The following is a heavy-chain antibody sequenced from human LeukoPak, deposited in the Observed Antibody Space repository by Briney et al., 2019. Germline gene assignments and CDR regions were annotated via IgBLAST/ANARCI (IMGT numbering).Heavy chain of an antibody. D-gene: IGHD3-10*01. J-gene: IGHJ4*02. Sequence: PSQTLSLTCTVSGGSISSGSYYWSWIRQPAGKGLEWIGRIYTSGSTNYNPSLKSRVTISVDTSKNQFSLKLSSVTAADTAVYYCARAALVVRGVLGDWGQGTLVTVSS. V-gene: IGHV4-61*02. CDR3: ARAALVVRGVLGD. CDR2: IYTSGST. CDR1: GGSISSGSYY.